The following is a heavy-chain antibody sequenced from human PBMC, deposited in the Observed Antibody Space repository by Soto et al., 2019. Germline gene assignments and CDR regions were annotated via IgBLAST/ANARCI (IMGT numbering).Heavy chain of an antibody. J-gene: IGHJ4*02. V-gene: IGHV4-59*01. CDR1: CGLISSYY. CDR2: IYYSGST. D-gene: IGHD5-12*01. CDR3: ARLIYGAYVGALMYFDY. Sequence: SETLSLTCTVSCGLISSYYWSWIRQPPGKGLESIGYIYYSGSTLYNPSLKSRVTISVDTSRNQFSLKLSSVTAADTAVYYCARLIYGAYVGALMYFDYWGQGTLVTVSS.